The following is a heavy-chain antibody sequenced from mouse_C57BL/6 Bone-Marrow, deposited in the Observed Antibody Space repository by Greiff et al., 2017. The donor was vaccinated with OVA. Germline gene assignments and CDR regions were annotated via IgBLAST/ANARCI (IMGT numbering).Heavy chain of an antibody. CDR2: FHPYNDDP. Sequence: VQLQQSGAELVKPGASVKMSCKASGYTFTTYPIEWMKQNHGKSLEWIGNFHPYNDDPKYNEKFKGKATLTVEKSSSTVYLELSRLTSDDSAVYYCARPGDYDGDWFAYWGQGTLVTVSA. CDR3: ARPGDYDGDWFAY. J-gene: IGHJ3*01. CDR1: GYTFTTYP. D-gene: IGHD2-4*01. V-gene: IGHV1-47*01.